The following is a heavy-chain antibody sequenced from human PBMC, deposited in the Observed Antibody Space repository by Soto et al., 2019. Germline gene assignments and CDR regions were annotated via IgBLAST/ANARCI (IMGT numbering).Heavy chain of an antibody. CDR3: AVTRGGAHPHDI. CDR1: GGPLSSFY. V-gene: IGHV4-59*01. J-gene: IGHJ3*02. Sequence: PSETLSLTCNSSGGPLSSFYYSWIRQAPGKGLEWIGYIYYTGSTNYNPSLESRVTISVDTSKNQFSLKLTSVTAADTAVYFCAVTRGGAHPHDIWGQGTMVTVSS. CDR2: IYYTGST. D-gene: IGHD2-21*02.